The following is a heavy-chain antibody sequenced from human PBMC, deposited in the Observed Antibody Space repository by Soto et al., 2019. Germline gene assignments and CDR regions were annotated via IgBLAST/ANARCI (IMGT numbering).Heavy chain of an antibody. CDR2: ISSSSYI. CDR1: GFTFSSYS. V-gene: IGHV3-21*01. Sequence: GGSLRLSCAASGFTFSSYSMNWVRQAPGKGLEWVSSISSSSYIYYADSVKGRFTISRDNAKNSLYLQMNSLRAEDTAVYYCARGGPQRYYYYYGMDVWGQGTTVTVSS. J-gene: IGHJ6*02. CDR3: ARGGPQRYYYYYGMDV.